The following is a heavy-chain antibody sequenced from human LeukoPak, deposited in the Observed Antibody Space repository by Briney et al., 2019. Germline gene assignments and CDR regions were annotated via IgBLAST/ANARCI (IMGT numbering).Heavy chain of an antibody. CDR1: DGSINSYY. CDR3: ARATGTTRNAFDI. CDR2: VHYSGST. J-gene: IGHJ3*02. Sequence: PSETLSLTCTDSDGSINSYYWSWIRQSPGKGLEWIGYVHYSGSTNYNPSLKSRVTISVDTSKKQVSPKLNSVTAVDTAVHYCARATGTTRNAFDIWGQGTMVTVSS. V-gene: IGHV4-59*01. D-gene: IGHD1-7*01.